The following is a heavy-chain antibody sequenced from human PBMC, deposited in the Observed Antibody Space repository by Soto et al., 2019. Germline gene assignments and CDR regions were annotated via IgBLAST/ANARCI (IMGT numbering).Heavy chain of an antibody. CDR3: ARILRGSNTDYYHYMDV. J-gene: IGHJ6*03. Sequence: QVQLVQSGGEVKKPGASVKVSCKASGYTFNSHGISWVRQAPGQGPEWMGWISVHNGDTNYAQKLQGRVTVTTDTSTSTAYMELRSLRSEDTAVYYCARILRGSNTDYYHYMDVWGKGTTVTVSS. CDR1: GYTFNSHG. V-gene: IGHV1-18*01. D-gene: IGHD3-10*01. CDR2: ISVHNGDT.